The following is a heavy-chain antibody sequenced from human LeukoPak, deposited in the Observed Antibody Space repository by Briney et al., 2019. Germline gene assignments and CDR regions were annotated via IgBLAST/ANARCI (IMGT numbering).Heavy chain of an antibody. Sequence: GGSLRLSCAAPGFTVSSNYMSWVRQAPGKGLEWVSVIYSGGSTYYADSVKGRFTISRHNSKNTLYLQMNSLRVEDTAVYYCARVSGSGSYYIGYWGQGTLVTVSS. CDR2: IYSGGST. D-gene: IGHD3-10*01. CDR3: ARVSGSGSYYIGY. J-gene: IGHJ4*02. CDR1: GFTVSSNY. V-gene: IGHV3-53*04.